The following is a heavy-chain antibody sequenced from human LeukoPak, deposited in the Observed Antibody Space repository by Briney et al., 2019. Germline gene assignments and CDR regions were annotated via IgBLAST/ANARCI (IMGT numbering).Heavy chain of an antibody. CDR3: AKDRGSGWYEDAFDM. Sequence: ASVKVSCKASGYTFTSYGISWVRQAPGQGLEWMGWISAYNGNTNYAQKLQGRVTMTTDASTSTAYMELSSLRSEDTAVYYCAKDRGSGWYEDAFDMWGQGTMVTVSS. V-gene: IGHV1-18*01. D-gene: IGHD6-19*01. J-gene: IGHJ3*02. CDR1: GYTFTSYG. CDR2: ISAYNGNT.